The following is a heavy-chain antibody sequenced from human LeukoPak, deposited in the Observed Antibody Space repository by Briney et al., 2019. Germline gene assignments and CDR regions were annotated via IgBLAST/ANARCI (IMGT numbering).Heavy chain of an antibody. CDR2: IYTSGST. Sequence: SETLSLTCTVSGGSISSGSYYWSWIRQPAGKGLEWIGRIYTSGSTNYDPSLKSRVTISLDTSKNQFSLNLSSVTAADTAVYYCARGPGGSSSPDFDYWGQGTLVTVSS. J-gene: IGHJ4*02. V-gene: IGHV4-61*02. D-gene: IGHD6-13*01. CDR1: GGSISSGSYY. CDR3: ARGPGGSSSPDFDY.